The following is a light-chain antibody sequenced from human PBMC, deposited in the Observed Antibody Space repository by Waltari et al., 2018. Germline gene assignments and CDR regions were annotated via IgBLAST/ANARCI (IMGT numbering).Light chain of an antibody. CDR3: QQYDTSPIT. J-gene: IGKJ5*01. CDR1: QSVTSSY. CDR2: RAS. V-gene: IGKV3-20*01. Sequence: EIVLTQSPGTLSLSPGERATTPCRASQSVTSSYLAWYQQKPGQAPRLLIYRASSRATGIPDRFSGGGSGTDFTLTISGLEPEDFAVYYCQQYDTSPITFGQGTRLEIK.